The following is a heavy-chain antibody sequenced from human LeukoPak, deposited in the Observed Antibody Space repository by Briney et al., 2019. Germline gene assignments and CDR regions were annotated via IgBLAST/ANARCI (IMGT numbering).Heavy chain of an antibody. CDR2: ISSGVTTE. V-gene: IGHV3-48*01. CDR3: ARFNLGWLDP. J-gene: IGHJ5*02. CDR1: GLPLKSYA. Sequence: GGSLRLSCAASGLPLKSYAMSWVRQAPGKGLEWISYISSGVTTEYYADSVKGRFTISRGDAKNSLYLQMDSLRAEDTAVYYCARFNLGWLDPWGQGALVTVSS. D-gene: IGHD1-20*01.